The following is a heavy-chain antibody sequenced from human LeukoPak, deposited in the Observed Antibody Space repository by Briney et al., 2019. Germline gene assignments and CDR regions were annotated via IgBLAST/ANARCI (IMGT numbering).Heavy chain of an antibody. CDR3: ASPITMVRGVSDGGFDY. Sequence: SETLSLTCTASGGSISSYYWSWIRQPPGKGLEWIGYIYYSGSTNYNPSLKSRVTISVDTSKNQFSLKLSSVTAADTAVYYCASPITMVRGVSDGGFDYWGQGTLVTVSS. D-gene: IGHD3-10*01. V-gene: IGHV4-59*01. CDR1: GGSISSYY. CDR2: IYYSGST. J-gene: IGHJ4*02.